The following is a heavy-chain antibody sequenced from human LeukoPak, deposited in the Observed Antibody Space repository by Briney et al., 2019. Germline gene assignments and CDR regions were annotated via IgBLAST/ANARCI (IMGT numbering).Heavy chain of an antibody. CDR1: GFTFSSYG. J-gene: IGHJ4*02. V-gene: IGHV3-33*06. CDR3: AKKPWGATGYFDY. CDR2: IWYDGSNK. Sequence: PGGCLRLSCAAAGFTFSSYGMHWVRQAPGKGLEWVAVIWYDGSNKYYADSVKGRFTISRDNSKNTLYLQMNSLRAEDTAVYYCAKKPWGATGYFDYWGQGTLVTVSS. D-gene: IGHD1-26*01.